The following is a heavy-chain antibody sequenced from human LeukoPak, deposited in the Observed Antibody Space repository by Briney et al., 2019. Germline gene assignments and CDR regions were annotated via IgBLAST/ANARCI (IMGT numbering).Heavy chain of an antibody. CDR2: INPSGGST. J-gene: IGHJ4*02. CDR3: ARANYIAAAGNSVDY. Sequence: GASVKVSCKASGYTFTSYYMHWVRQAPGQGPEWMGIINPSGGSTSYAQKFQGRVTMTRDTSTSIVYMELSSLRSEDTAVYYCARANYIAAAGNSVDYWGQGTLVTVSS. D-gene: IGHD6-13*01. CDR1: GYTFTSYY. V-gene: IGHV1-46*01.